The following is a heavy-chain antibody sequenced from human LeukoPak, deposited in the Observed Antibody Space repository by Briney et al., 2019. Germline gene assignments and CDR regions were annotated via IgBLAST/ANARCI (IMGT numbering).Heavy chain of an antibody. CDR1: GFTFSSYA. J-gene: IGHJ4*02. D-gene: IGHD3-9*01. CDR3: AKGLGYFDWLFDFDY. CDR2: ISGSGGST. V-gene: IGHV3-23*01. Sequence: PGRSLRLSCAASGFTFSSYAMSWVRQAPGKGLEWVSAISGSGGSTYYADSVKGRFTISRDNSKNTLYLQMNSLRAEDTAVYYCAKGLGYFDWLFDFDYWGQGTLVTVSS.